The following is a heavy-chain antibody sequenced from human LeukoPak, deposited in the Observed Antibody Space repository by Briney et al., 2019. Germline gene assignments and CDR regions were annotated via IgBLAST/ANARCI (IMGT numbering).Heavy chain of an antibody. CDR2: ISYDGSNK. D-gene: IGHD5-12*01. CDR1: GFTFSSYG. V-gene: IGHV3-30*18. Sequence: GGSLRLSCAASGFTFSSYGMHWVRQAPGKGLEWVAVISYDGSNKYYTDSVKGRFTISRDNSKNTLYPQMNSLRAEDTAVYYCAKGTWRREYYYYGMDVWGQGTTVTVSS. CDR3: AKGTWRREYYYYGMDV. J-gene: IGHJ6*02.